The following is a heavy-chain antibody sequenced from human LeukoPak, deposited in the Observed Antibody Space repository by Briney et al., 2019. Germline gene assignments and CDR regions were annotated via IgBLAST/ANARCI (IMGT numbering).Heavy chain of an antibody. D-gene: IGHD3-10*01. V-gene: IGHV3-21*01. CDR1: GFTFSTYS. CDR2: ISSSSGYI. Sequence: GGSLRLSCAASGFTFSTYSMNWVRQAPGKGLEWVSTISSSSGYIYYADSVKGRFTISRDNAKNSLYLQMNSLRAEDTAVYYCARKKTRGLDYWGQGTLVTVSS. CDR3: ARKKTRGLDY. J-gene: IGHJ4*02.